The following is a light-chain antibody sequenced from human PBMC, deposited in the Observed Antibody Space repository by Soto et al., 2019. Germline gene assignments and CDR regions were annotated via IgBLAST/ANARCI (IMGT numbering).Light chain of an antibody. CDR3: QQYYSGRT. CDR2: WAS. Sequence: VMTQSPLSLTATLGQPASISCMPSQSLVYSDGDTYLAWYQQKAGQPPKLLISWASTRESGVPDRFSGSGSGTDFTLTISSLQAEDVATYYCQQYYSGRTFGQGPKVDI. V-gene: IGKV4-1*01. CDR1: QSLVYSDGDTY. J-gene: IGKJ1*01.